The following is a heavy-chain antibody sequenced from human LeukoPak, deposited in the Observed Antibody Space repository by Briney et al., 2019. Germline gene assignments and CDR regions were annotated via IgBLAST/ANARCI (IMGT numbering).Heavy chain of an antibody. D-gene: IGHD6-13*01. CDR2: IWYDESNK. J-gene: IGHJ5*02. V-gene: IGHV3-33*01. CDR1: GFTFSSYG. Sequence: GRSLRLSCAASGFTFSSYGMHWVRQAPGKGLEGAAVIWYDESNKYYADSVKGRFTISRDNSKNTLYLQMNSLRAEDTAVYYCAREGSDSSSWYGWFDPWGQGTLVTVSS. CDR3: AREGSDSSSWYGWFDP.